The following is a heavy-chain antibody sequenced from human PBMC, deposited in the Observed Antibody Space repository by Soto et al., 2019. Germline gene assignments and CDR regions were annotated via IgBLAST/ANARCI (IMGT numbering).Heavy chain of an antibody. V-gene: IGHV1-2*02. Sequence: SVKVSCKAAGYTFTGYYMHWVRQARGQGLEWMEWINPTSGGTNYAQKFQGRVTMTRDTSIRTAYMELSRLRSDDTAVYYCARAPAPPNSFHIWRQGLMVTV. CDR3: ARAPAPPNSFHI. D-gene: IGHD7-27*01. CDR2: INPTSGGT. CDR1: GYTFTGYY. J-gene: IGHJ3*02.